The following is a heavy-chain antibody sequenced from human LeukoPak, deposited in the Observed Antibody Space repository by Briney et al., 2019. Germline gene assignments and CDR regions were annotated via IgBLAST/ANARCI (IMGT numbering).Heavy chain of an antibody. Sequence: ASVKVSCKASGYTFTRYGISWVRQAPGQGLEWMGWINPNSGGTNYAQKFQGRVTMTRDTSISTAYMELSRLRSDDTAVYYCAIEPNYGAIDAFDIWGQGTMVTVSS. D-gene: IGHD4-17*01. CDR3: AIEPNYGAIDAFDI. CDR1: GYTFTRYG. V-gene: IGHV1-2*02. CDR2: INPNSGGT. J-gene: IGHJ3*02.